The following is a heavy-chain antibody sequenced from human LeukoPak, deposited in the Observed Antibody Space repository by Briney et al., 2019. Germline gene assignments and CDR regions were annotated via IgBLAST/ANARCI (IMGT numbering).Heavy chain of an antibody. Sequence: ASVKVSCKASGYTFTSYDINWVRQATGQGLEWMGWTNPNSGNTGYAQKFQGRVTMTRNTSISIAYMEVSSLRSEDTAVYYCARGTRGDILTGYSLGYWGQGTLVTVSS. D-gene: IGHD3-9*01. CDR3: ARGTRGDILTGYSLGY. CDR1: GYTFTSYD. J-gene: IGHJ4*02. V-gene: IGHV1-8*01. CDR2: TNPNSGNT.